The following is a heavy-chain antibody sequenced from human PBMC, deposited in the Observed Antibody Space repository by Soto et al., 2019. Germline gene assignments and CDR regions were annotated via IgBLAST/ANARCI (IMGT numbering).Heavy chain of an antibody. D-gene: IGHD3-10*01. CDR3: AKFIRGFYYYGMDV. V-gene: IGHV3-23*01. Sequence: GGSLRLSCAASGFTFSSYAMSWVRQAPGKGLEWVSAISGSGGSTYYADSVKGRFTISRDNSKNTLYLQMNSLRAEDTAVYYCAKFIRGFYYYGMDVGGQGTTVTVSS. J-gene: IGHJ6*02. CDR1: GFTFSSYA. CDR2: ISGSGGST.